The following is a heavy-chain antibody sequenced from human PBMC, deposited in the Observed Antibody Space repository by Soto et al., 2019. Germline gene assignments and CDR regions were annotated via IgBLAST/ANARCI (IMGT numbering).Heavy chain of an antibody. J-gene: IGHJ3*02. V-gene: IGHV4-30-4*01. Sequence: SETLSLTCTVSGGSISSGDYYWSWIRQPPGNGLEWIGYIYYSGSTYYNPSLKSRVTISVDTSKNQFSLKLSSVTAADTAVYYCGRVWGYCTTGVCYTAFDIWGQGTMVTVSS. CDR1: GGSISSGDYY. D-gene: IGHD2-8*01. CDR3: GRVWGYCTTGVCYTAFDI. CDR2: IYYSGST.